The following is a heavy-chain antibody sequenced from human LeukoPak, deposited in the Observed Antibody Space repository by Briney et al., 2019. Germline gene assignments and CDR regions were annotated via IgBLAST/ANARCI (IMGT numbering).Heavy chain of an antibody. V-gene: IGHV4-4*07. CDR3: ARRGNFDY. D-gene: IGHD3-10*01. J-gene: IGHJ4*02. CDR2: IYPNGST. Sequence: SETLSLTCTVSGGSFSSYYWSWIQQPAGKGLDWIGRIYPNGSTNYNPSLKSRVTMSLDTSKNQFALKVSSVTAADTALYYCARRGNFDYWGQGTLVTVSS. CDR1: GGSFSSYY.